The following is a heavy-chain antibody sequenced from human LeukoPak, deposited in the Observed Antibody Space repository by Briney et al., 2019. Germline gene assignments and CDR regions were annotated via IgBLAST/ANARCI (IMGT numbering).Heavy chain of an antibody. CDR1: GFSSSDSV. D-gene: IGHD3-10*01. Sequence: PGKSLRLSCVASGFSSSDSVIHWVRQAPGKGLEWVAVISHDVKTTYYADSAKGRFTISRDNSRNTVFLQMNRLRPEDTAVYYCVKEAYYGWGSSPTFYFDYWGQGTRVTVSS. CDR2: ISHDVKTT. J-gene: IGHJ4*02. CDR3: VKEAYYGWGSSPTFYFDY. V-gene: IGHV3-30*04.